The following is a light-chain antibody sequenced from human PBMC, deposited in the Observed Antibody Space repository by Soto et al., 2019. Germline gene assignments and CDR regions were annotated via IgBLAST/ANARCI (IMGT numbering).Light chain of an antibody. CDR2: DAS. V-gene: IGKV3-11*01. CDR1: QNIDNF. Sequence: EIVLRQSPATLSMSPGERATLSCRASQNIDNFLVWYQQKPGQAPRLLIYDASKRATGIPARFSGSGSGTDFTLTISSLEPEDFAVYYCQQYGSSPYTFGLGTKLEIK. CDR3: QQYGSSPYT. J-gene: IGKJ2*01.